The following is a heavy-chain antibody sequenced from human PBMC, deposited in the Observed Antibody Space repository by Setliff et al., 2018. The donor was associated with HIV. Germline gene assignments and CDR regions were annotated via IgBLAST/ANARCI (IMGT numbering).Heavy chain of an antibody. Sequence: GASVKVSCKASGYTFTNYDTNWVRQVTGQGLEWMGWMNPNSGNTGYGQKFQGRVTMTRDTSISTAYMELSNLGFEDTAVYYCARRIGFDVWGQGTMVTVS. CDR2: MNPNSGNT. CDR3: ARRIGFDV. D-gene: IGHD2-15*01. V-gene: IGHV1-8*01. J-gene: IGHJ3*01. CDR1: GYTFTNYD.